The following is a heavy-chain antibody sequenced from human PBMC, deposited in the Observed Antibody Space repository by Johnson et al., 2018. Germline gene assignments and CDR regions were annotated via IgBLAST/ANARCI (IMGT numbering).Heavy chain of an antibody. CDR1: GFTFSSYA. CDR2: ISYDGSNN. J-gene: IGHJ6*03. V-gene: IGHV3-30-3*01. D-gene: IGHD3-10*01. CDR3: ATDYYGSGRSTCYYYYYYMDV. Sequence: QVQLVESGGGVVQPGRSLRLSCAASGFTFSSYAMHWVRQAPGKGLEWVAVISYDGSNNYYADSVKGRFTISRDNSKNTLYLQMSSLRAEDTEVYYWATDYYGSGRSTCYYYYYYMDVGGQGTTVTVSS.